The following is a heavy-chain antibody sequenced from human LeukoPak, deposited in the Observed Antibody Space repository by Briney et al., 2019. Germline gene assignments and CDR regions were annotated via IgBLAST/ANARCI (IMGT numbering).Heavy chain of an antibody. CDR3: ARYSGSYSFQH. CDR1: GFTFSSYS. V-gene: IGHV3-48*04. D-gene: IGHD1-26*01. Sequence: GSLRLSCAASGFTFSSYSMNWVRQAPGKGLEWVSYISSSSSTIYYADSVKGRFTISRDNAKNSLYLQMNSLRAEDTAVYYCARYSGSYSFQHWGQGTLVTVSS. J-gene: IGHJ1*01. CDR2: ISSSSSTI.